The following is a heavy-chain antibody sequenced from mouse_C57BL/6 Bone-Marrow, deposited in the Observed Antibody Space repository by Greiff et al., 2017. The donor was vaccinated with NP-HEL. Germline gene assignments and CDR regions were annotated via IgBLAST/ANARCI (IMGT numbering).Heavy chain of an antibody. CDR2: ISDGGSYT. CDR1: GFTFSSYA. V-gene: IGHV5-4*01. Sequence: EVKLMESGGGLVKPGGSLKLSCAASGFTFSSYAMSWVRQTPEKRLEWVATISDGGSYTYYPDNVKGRFTISRDNAKNNLYLQMSHLKSEDTAMYYCARDLYGNYAFDYGGQGTTLTVSS. D-gene: IGHD2-1*01. CDR3: ARDLYGNYAFDY. J-gene: IGHJ2*01.